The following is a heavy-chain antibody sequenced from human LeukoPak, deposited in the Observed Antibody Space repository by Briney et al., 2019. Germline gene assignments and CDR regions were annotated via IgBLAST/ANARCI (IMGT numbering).Heavy chain of an antibody. V-gene: IGHV3-23*01. Sequence: PGGSLRLSCAASGFTFSNYAMSWVRRAPGKGLEWVSGISGSGSNTYYADSVKGRFTISRDNSKNTLYLQMNSLRAEDTAVYYCASGSGSYRTPYYYMDVWGTGTTVTVSS. CDR1: GFTFSNYA. D-gene: IGHD3-10*01. CDR2: ISGSGSNT. CDR3: ASGSGSYRTPYYYMDV. J-gene: IGHJ6*03.